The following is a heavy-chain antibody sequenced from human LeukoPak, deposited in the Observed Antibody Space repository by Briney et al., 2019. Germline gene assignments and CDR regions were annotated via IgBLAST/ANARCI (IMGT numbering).Heavy chain of an antibody. CDR1: GFTFSTYS. D-gene: IGHD6-25*01. CDR2: IDSSSYTI. V-gene: IGHV3-48*04. Sequence: GGSLRLSCAASGFTFSTYSMNWVRQAPGKGLEWVSYIDSSSYTIYYADSVKGRFTISRDNAKNSLYLQMNSLRAEDTAVYYCARDLGGGPVDYWGQGTLVTVSS. J-gene: IGHJ4*02. CDR3: ARDLGGGPVDY.